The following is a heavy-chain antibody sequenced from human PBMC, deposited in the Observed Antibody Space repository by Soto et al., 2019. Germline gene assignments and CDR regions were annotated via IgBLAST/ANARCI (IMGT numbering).Heavy chain of an antibody. Sequence: ASVKVSCKASGVTFSSYAISWVRQAPLQGLEWMGGIIPIFGTANCAQKFQGRVTITADKYTSTAYMELSSLRSEDTAVYYCARPKHSSGYWFGPWGQGTLVTVSS. D-gene: IGHD6-19*01. CDR3: ARPKHSSGYWFGP. CDR2: IIPIFGTA. CDR1: GVTFSSYA. V-gene: IGHV1-69*06. J-gene: IGHJ5*02.